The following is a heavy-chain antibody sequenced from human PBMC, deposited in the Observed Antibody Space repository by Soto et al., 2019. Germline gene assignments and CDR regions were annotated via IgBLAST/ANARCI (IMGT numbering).Heavy chain of an antibody. V-gene: IGHV3-23*01. CDR2: ISGSGGST. CDR3: AKNGVRLPIIRFFDY. CDR1: GFTFSSYP. Sequence: PRLSCAASGFTFSSYPMSWVRQAPGKGLAWISAISGSGGSTYYADSVKGRFTISRDNSKNTLYLQMTSLRAEDTAVFYCAKNGVRLPIIRFFDYWGQGTLVTVSS. J-gene: IGHJ4*02. D-gene: IGHD3-10*01.